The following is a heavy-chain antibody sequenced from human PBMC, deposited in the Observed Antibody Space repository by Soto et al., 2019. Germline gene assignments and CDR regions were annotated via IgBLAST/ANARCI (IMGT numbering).Heavy chain of an antibody. CDR1: GFTFSSYS. V-gene: IGHV3-21*01. J-gene: IGHJ4*02. Sequence: GSLRLSCAASGFTFSSYSMNWVRQAPGKGLEWVSSISSSSSYIYYADSVKGRFTISRDNAKNSLYLQMNSLRAEDTAVYYCARDSCSSTSCFDWGQGTLVTVSS. CDR2: ISSSSSYI. D-gene: IGHD2-2*01. CDR3: ARDSCSSTSCFD.